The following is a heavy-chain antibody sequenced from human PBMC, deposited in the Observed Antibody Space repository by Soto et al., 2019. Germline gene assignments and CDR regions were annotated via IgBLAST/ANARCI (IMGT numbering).Heavy chain of an antibody. D-gene: IGHD2-21*01. CDR2: IYSGGST. CDR3: ARDDGESIFDY. J-gene: IGHJ4*02. V-gene: IGHV3-53*01. CDR1: GVTVSSNY. Sequence: VGSLRLSCAASGVTVSSNYMSWVRQAPGKGLEWVSVIYSGGSTYYADSVKGRFTISRDNSKNTLYLQMNSLRAEDTAVYYCARDDGESIFDYWGQGTLVTVSS.